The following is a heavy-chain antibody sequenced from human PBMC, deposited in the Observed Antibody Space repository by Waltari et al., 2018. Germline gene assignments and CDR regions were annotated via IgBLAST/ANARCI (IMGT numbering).Heavy chain of an antibody. CDR1: GYSISSGYY. J-gene: IGHJ4*02. Sequence: QVQLQESGPGLVKPSETLSLTCAVSGYSISSGYYWGWIRQPPGKGLEWIGGIYHSGSTYYNPSRKSRVTISVDTSKNQFSLKLSSVTAADTAVYYCARAASGRYCDFWGQGTLVTVSS. CDR2: IYHSGST. D-gene: IGHD2-15*01. V-gene: IGHV4-38-2*01. CDR3: ARAASGRYCDF.